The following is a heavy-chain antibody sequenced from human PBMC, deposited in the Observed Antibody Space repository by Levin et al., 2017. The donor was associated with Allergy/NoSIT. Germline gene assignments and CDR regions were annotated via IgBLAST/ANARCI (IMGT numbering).Heavy chain of an antibody. J-gene: IGHJ6*02. CDR2: IIPILGIA. D-gene: IGHD6-19*01. Sequence: KISCKASGGTFSSYTISWVRQAPGQGLEWMGRIIPILGIANYAQKFQGRVTITADKSTSTAYMELSSLRSEDTAVYYCARARWLVGEPHYGMDVWGQGTTVTVSS. CDR1: GGTFSSYT. CDR3: ARARWLVGEPHYGMDV. V-gene: IGHV1-69*02.